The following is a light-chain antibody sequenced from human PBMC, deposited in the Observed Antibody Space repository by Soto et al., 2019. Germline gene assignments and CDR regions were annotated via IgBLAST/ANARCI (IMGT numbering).Light chain of an antibody. Sequence: IVLTQSPATLSLSPGERATLSCRASQNIGRYLAWFQQKPGQAPRLVIYDASKRATGFPARFSGSGSGTDFTLTSKSLEPEDFAVYYCQQRNDWRQGFSFGPGTKVDIK. J-gene: IGKJ3*01. CDR3: QQRNDWRQGFS. CDR2: DAS. CDR1: QNIGRY. V-gene: IGKV3-11*01.